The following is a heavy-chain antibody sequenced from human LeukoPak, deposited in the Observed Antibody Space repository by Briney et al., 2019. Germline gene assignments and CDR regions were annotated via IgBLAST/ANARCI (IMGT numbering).Heavy chain of an antibody. CDR3: AKSPTGYVPDR. J-gene: IGHJ5*02. CDR1: GFTFSSHG. Sequence: GKSLRLSCAASGFTFSSHGMHWVRQAPGKGLEWLTLIAYDGSYVYYADSVKGRFTISRDNSKNTLYLQMNSLRAEDTAVYYCAKSPTGYVPDRWGQGTLVTVSP. D-gene: IGHD3-9*01. V-gene: IGHV3-30*18. CDR2: IAYDGSYV.